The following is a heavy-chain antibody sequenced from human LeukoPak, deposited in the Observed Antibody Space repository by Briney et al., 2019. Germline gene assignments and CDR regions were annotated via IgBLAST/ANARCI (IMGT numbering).Heavy chain of an antibody. Sequence: GGSLRLSWAASGFTFNTYSMNCARHPPGRGREWVSTISDSGGGTYYADSVKGRFTISRDNSKNTLYLQMNSLRADDTAVYYCAGADFWGQGTLVTVSS. CDR2: ISDSGGGT. CDR1: GFTFNTYS. V-gene: IGHV3-23*01. J-gene: IGHJ4*02. CDR3: AGADF.